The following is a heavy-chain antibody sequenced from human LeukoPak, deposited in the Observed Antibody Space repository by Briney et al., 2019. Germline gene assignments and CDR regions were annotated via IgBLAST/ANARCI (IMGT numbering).Heavy chain of an antibody. J-gene: IGHJ4*02. Sequence: SETLSLTCTVSGGSVSSGSYYWSWIRQPPGKGLEWIGCIYYSGSTNYNPSLKSRVTISVDTSKNQFSLKLSSVTAADTAVYYCARATHIPYDSSGYYYWGQGTLVTVSS. CDR1: GGSVSSGSYY. CDR2: IYYSGST. D-gene: IGHD3-22*01. V-gene: IGHV4-61*01. CDR3: ARATHIPYDSSGYYY.